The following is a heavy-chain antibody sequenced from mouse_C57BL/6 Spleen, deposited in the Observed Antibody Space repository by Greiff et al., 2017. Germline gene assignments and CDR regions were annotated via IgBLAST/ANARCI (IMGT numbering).Heavy chain of an antibody. V-gene: IGHV3-1*01. J-gene: IGHJ1*03. CDR1: GYSITSGYD. CDR2: ISYSGST. CDR3: ARARDYYGSSWYFDV. Sequence: DVQLQESGPGMVKPSQSLSLTCTVTGYSITSGYDWHWIRHFPGNKLEWMGYISYSGSTNYNPSLKSRISITHDTSKNHFFLKLNSVTTEDTATYYCARARDYYGSSWYFDVWGTGTTVTVSS. D-gene: IGHD1-1*01.